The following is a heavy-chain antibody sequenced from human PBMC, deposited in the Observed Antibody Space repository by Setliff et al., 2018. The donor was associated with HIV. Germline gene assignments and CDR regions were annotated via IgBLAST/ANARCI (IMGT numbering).Heavy chain of an antibody. CDR2: INTYSGKP. CDR1: GYTFTSYA. D-gene: IGHD4-17*01. J-gene: IGHJ4*02. CDR3: ARQNGDYHGVDK. V-gene: IGHV7-4-1*02. Sequence: ASVKVSCKASGYTFTSYAMNWVRQAPGQGLEWMGLINTYSGKPTYVKGLTGRFVFSLDTSVNTAYLQISSLKTEDTAVYYCARQNGDYHGVDKWGQGTLVTVSS.